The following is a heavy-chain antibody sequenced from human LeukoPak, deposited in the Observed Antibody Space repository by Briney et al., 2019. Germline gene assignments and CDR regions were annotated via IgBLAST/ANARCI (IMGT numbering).Heavy chain of an antibody. CDR1: GGSVSSYF. V-gene: IGHV4-59*02. Sequence: SETLSLACSVSGGSVSSYFWTWIRQPPGKGLEWIGSIYYSGTTNYNLSLKSRVTMSVDTSKNQVSLKLSSVTAADTAVYYCARKDGDAWGQGTLVTVSS. CDR3: ARKDGDA. CDR2: IYYSGTT. D-gene: IGHD2-15*01. J-gene: IGHJ5*02.